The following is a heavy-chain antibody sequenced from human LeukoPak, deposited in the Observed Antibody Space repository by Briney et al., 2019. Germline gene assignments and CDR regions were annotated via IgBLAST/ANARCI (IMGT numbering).Heavy chain of an antibody. J-gene: IGHJ5*02. V-gene: IGHV1-2*02. CDR3: AREGYCSGGSCYGWFDP. D-gene: IGHD2-15*01. CDR1: GYTFTGYY. Sequence: GASVKVSCKASGYTFTGYYKHWVRQAPGQGLEWMGWINPNSGGTNYAQKFQGRVTMTRDTSISTAYMELSRLRSDDTAVYYCAREGYCSGGSCYGWFDPWGQGTLVTVSS. CDR2: INPNSGGT.